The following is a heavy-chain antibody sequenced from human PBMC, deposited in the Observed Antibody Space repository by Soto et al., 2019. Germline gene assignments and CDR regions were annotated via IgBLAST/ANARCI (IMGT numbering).Heavy chain of an antibody. CDR1: GYSISSGYY. CDR2: IYHSGST. J-gene: IGHJ6*02. CDR3: ARALTYYCSSTSCSPYYYYGMDV. D-gene: IGHD2-2*01. Sequence: PSETLSLTCAVSGYSISSGYYWGFIRQPPGKGLEWIGSIYHSGSTYYNPSLKSRVTISVDTSKNQFSLKLSSVTAADTAVYYCARALTYYCSSTSCSPYYYYGMDVWGQGTTVTVYS. V-gene: IGHV4-38-2*01.